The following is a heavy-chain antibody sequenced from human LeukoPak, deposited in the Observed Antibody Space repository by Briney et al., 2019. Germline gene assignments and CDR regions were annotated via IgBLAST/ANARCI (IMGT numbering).Heavy chain of an antibody. Sequence: ASVKVSCKASGYTFTGYYMHWVRQAPGQGLEWMGWINPNSGGTNYAQKFQGRVTMTRDTSISTAYMELSRLRSDDTAVYYCARVMLKWEQRGGFDYWGHGTLVTVSS. D-gene: IGHD1-26*01. CDR1: GYTFTGYY. CDR3: ARVMLKWEQRGGFDY. CDR2: INPNSGGT. J-gene: IGHJ4*01. V-gene: IGHV1-2*02.